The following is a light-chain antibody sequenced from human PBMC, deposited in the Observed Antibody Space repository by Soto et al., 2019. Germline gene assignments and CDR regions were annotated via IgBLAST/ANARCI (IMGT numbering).Light chain of an antibody. CDR2: DVS. CDR1: SSDFGGYNY. J-gene: IGLJ1*01. CDR3: CSYAGTFYV. Sequence: QSVLTQPPSVSGSPGQSVTISCTGTSSDFGGYNYVSWYQHHPGKAPKLMIYDVSKRPSGVPDRFSGSKSGNTASLTISGLQAEEEAYYYCCSYAGTFYVFGTGTKVTVL. V-gene: IGLV2-11*01.